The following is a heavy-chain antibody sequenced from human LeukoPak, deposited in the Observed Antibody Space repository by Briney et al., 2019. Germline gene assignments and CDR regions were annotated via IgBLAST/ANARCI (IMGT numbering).Heavy chain of an antibody. J-gene: IGHJ3*02. V-gene: IGHV3-48*01. CDR1: GFTFTIFG. Sequence: GGSLRLSCAASGFTFTIFGLNWVRQATGKGPEWVSYIDARSGITYYADSVQGRFTLSRDNARESVFLQMDSLRVDDTAVYYCARTYVGRGPPGDAFDNWGPGTWVIVSS. CDR3: ARTYVGRGPPGDAFDN. CDR2: IDARSGIT. D-gene: IGHD3-10*02.